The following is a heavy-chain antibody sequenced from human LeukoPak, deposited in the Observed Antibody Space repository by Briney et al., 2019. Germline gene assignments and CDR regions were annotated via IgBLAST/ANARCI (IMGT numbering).Heavy chain of an antibody. CDR1: GGSISSYY. CDR2: IYYSGST. V-gene: IGHV4-59*08. D-gene: IGHD4-11*01. CDR3: ARHFSSNYVDCTYYFDY. J-gene: IGHJ4*02. Sequence: SETLSLTCTVSGGSISSYYWSWIRQPPGKGLEWIGYIYYSGSTNYNPSLKSRVTISVDTSKNQFSLKLSSVTAADTAVYYCARHFSSNYVDCTYYFDYWGQGTLVTVSS.